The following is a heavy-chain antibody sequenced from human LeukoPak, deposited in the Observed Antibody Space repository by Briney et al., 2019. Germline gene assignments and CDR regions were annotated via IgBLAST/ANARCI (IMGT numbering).Heavy chain of an antibody. V-gene: IGHV4-39*07. CDR2: IYYSGST. CDR3: ARHPKSGYSGYESDY. D-gene: IGHD5-12*01. Sequence: TSETLSLTCTVSGGSISSSSYYWGWIRQPPGKGLEWIGSIYYSGSTYYNPSLKSRVTISVDTSKNQFSLKLSSVTAADTAVYYCARHPKSGYSGYESDYWGQGTLVTVSS. CDR1: GGSISSSSYY. J-gene: IGHJ4*02.